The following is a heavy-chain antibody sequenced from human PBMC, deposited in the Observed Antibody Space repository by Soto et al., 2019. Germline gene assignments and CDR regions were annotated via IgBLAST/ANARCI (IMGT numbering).Heavy chain of an antibody. CDR3: ARRIIAVAGTGYMDV. V-gene: IGHV4-39*01. Sequence: SETLSLTCTVAGGSISSSSYYWGWIRQPPGKGLEWIGSIYYSGSTYYNLSLKSRVTISVDTSKNKFSLKLSSVTAADTPVYYCARRIIAVAGTGYMDVWGKGTTVTVS. CDR1: GGSISSSSYY. D-gene: IGHD6-19*01. CDR2: IYYSGST. J-gene: IGHJ6*03.